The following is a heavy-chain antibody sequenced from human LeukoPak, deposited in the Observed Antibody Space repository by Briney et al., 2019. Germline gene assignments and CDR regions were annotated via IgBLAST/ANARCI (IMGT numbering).Heavy chain of an antibody. J-gene: IGHJ1*01. V-gene: IGHV4-4*07. CDR3: ASPYSSGWYGYFQH. CDR2: IYTSGST. D-gene: IGHD6-19*01. CDR1: GGSISSYY. Sequence: PSETLSLTCTVSGGSISSYYWSWIRQPAGKGLEWIGRIYTSGSTNYNPSLKSRVTMSVDTSKNQFSLKLISVAAAGTAVYYCASPYSSGWYGYFQHWGQGTLVTVSS.